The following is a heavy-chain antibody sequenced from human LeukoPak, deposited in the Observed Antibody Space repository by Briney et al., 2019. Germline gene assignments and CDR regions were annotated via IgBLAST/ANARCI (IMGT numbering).Heavy chain of an antibody. Sequence: SETLSLTCTVSGGSVSKTSSYWGWIRQPPGKGLEWIGEINHSGSTNYNPSLKSRVTISVDTSKNQFSLKLSSVTAADTAVYYCARLRRATAIGGAFDYWGQGTLVTVSS. CDR2: INHSGST. J-gene: IGHJ4*02. D-gene: IGHD2-2*02. CDR3: ARLRRATAIGGAFDY. V-gene: IGHV4-39*07. CDR1: GGSVSKTSSY.